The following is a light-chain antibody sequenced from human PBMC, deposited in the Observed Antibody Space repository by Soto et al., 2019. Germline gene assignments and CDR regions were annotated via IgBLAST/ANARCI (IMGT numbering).Light chain of an antibody. Sequence: DIQMTQSPPTLSASVGDRVAITCRASRSIGDWLAWYQQKPGRAPKLLISDVSRLESGVPSRCSGSGSGTEFTLTISSLQTDDFATYYCQQHNNSPWTFGQGTKVEIK. CDR3: QQHNNSPWT. V-gene: IGKV1-5*01. CDR2: DVS. J-gene: IGKJ1*01. CDR1: RSIGDW.